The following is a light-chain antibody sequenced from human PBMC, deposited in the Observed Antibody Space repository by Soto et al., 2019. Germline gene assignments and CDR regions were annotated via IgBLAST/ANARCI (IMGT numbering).Light chain of an antibody. CDR2: GAS. J-gene: IGKJ4*01. CDR1: QSVSSN. CDR3: EQYNNWPPA. Sequence: EIVMTQSPATLSVSPGERATLSCRASQSVSSNLAWYQQKPGQAPSLLIYGASTRATGIPARFGGSGSGTEFTLTISSLQSEDFAVYYCEQYNNWPPAFGGGTKVEIK. V-gene: IGKV3D-15*01.